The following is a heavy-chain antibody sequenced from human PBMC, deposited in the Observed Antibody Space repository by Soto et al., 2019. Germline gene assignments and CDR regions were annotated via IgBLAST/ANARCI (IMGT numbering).Heavy chain of an antibody. J-gene: IGHJ4*01. CDR3: TRQGPRDGYNWGFDY. CDR1: GFSLSGTD. CDR2: IRSKANNFAT. V-gene: IGHV3-73*02. D-gene: IGHD5-12*01. Sequence: EVQLVESGGGLVQPGGSLKLSCAASGFSLSGTDIHWGRQASGKGQEWVGRIRSKANNFATEYAASVQGRFTISRDESKNTAYLQMNSLRTEDTAVYYCTRQGPRDGYNWGFDYWGHGTLVTVSS.